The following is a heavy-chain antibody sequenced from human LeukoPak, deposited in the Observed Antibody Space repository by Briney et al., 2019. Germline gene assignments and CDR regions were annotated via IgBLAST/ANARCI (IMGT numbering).Heavy chain of an antibody. CDR2: ISYDGSNK. Sequence: PGGSLRLSCAASGFTFGSYAMHWVRQAPGKGLEWVAVISYDGSNKYYADSVKGRFTISRDNSKNTLYLQMNSLRAEDTAVYYCAGCGYSYGSYFDYWGQGTLVTVSS. CDR1: GFTFGSYA. D-gene: IGHD5-18*01. V-gene: IGHV3-30*04. CDR3: AGCGYSYGSYFDY. J-gene: IGHJ4*02.